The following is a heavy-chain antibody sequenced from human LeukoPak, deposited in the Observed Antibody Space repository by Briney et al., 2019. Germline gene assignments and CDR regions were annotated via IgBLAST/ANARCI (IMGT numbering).Heavy chain of an antibody. J-gene: IGHJ4*02. CDR2: IFHSGST. V-gene: IGHV4-4*02. Sequence: SETLSLTCTVSSDSIFTSNWWSWVRQPPGEGLEWIGQIFHSGSTSYSPSLKSRVTISMDKSKNQISLRLTSVTAADTAVYYCARDLGTGNAWNYWGQGTLVTVSS. D-gene: IGHD3-16*01. CDR3: ARDLGTGNAWNY. CDR1: SDSIFTSNW.